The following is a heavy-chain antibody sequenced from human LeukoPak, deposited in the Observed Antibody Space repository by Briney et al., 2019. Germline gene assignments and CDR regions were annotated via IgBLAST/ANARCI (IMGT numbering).Heavy chain of an antibody. CDR1: GYTFTGYY. J-gene: IGHJ4*02. CDR2: INPNSGGT. Sequence: ASVKVSCKASGYTFTGYYMHWVRQAPGQGLEWMGWINPNSGGTNYAQKFQGRVTMTRDTSISTAYMELSRLRSDDTAVYYCARDSGEYSHGSDYWGQGTLVTVSS. D-gene: IGHD5-18*01. V-gene: IGHV1-2*02. CDR3: ARDSGEYSHGSDY.